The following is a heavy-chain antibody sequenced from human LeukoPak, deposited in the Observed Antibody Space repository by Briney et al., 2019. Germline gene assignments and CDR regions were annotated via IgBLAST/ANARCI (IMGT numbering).Heavy chain of an antibody. CDR3: AKGGRALRYFDWLDY. V-gene: IGHV3-30*18. D-gene: IGHD3-9*01. CDR1: RFTFSNYA. Sequence: GRSLRLSCAVSRFTFSNYAMHWVRQAPGKGLEWVAIISYDGSHEYYAESVKGRFTISRDNSKNTVYLQMNSLRAEDTAVYYCAKGGRALRYFDWLDYWGQGTLVTVSS. J-gene: IGHJ4*02. CDR2: ISYDGSHE.